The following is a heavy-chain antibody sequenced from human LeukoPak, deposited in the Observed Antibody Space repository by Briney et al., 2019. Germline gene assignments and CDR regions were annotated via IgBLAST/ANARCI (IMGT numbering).Heavy chain of an antibody. CDR3: ARQRYCSSSSCSFFDS. CDR2: IYHSGST. V-gene: IGHV4-38-2*01. Sequence: PSETLSLTCGVSDYSISSSYYWGWIRQPPGKGLEWIGSIYHSGSTSYNPSLSSRVTVYVDTSRNQFSLKLSSVTAADTAVYYCARQRYCSSSSCSFFDSWGQGTLVTVSS. CDR1: DYSISSSYY. D-gene: IGHD2-2*01. J-gene: IGHJ4*02.